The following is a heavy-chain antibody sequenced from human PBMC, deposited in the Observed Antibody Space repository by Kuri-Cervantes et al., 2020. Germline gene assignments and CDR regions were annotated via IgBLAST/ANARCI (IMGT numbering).Heavy chain of an antibody. Sequence: TLSLTCTVSGVSISSGSYNWSWIRQPAGRGLECTGRIYTSGSTNYNPSLKSPVTISVDTSKNQFSLKLSSVTAADKAVYYCASLGSSGYGMDYWGQGTLVTVSS. CDR2: IYTSGST. CDR1: GVSISSGSYN. CDR3: ASLGSSGYGMDY. D-gene: IGHD3-22*01. V-gene: IGHV4-61*02. J-gene: IGHJ4*02.